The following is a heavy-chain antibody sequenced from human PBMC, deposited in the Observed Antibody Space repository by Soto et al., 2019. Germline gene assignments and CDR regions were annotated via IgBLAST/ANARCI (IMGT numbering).Heavy chain of an antibody. D-gene: IGHD6-19*01. V-gene: IGHV2-70*11. CDR2: IDWDDDK. CDR3: ARITVGSGWYHFDY. J-gene: IGHJ4*02. Sequence: SGPTLVNPTQTLTLTCTFSGFSLSTSGICVSWIRQPPGKALEWLARIDWDDDKYYSTSLKTRLTISKDTSKNQVVLTMTNMDPVDTATYYCARITVGSGWYHFDYWGQGTLVTVSS. CDR1: GFSLSTSGIC.